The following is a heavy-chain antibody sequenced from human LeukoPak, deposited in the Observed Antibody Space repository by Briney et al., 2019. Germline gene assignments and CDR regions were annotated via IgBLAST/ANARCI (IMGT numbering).Heavy chain of an antibody. V-gene: IGHV1-8*01. Sequence: ASVNVSCKASGYTLTSYDINWVRQATGQGLEWMGWMNPNSGNTGNAQKFQGRVTMTTNNSISTAYMELSSLRSEDTAVYYCARERIRSNWFDPWGQGTLVTVYS. CDR2: MNPNSGNT. CDR3: ARERIRSNWFDP. CDR1: GYTLTSYD. J-gene: IGHJ5*02. D-gene: IGHD1-14*01.